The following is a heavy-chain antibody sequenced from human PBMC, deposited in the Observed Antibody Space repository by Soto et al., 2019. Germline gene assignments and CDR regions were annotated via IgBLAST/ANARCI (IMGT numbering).Heavy chain of an antibody. J-gene: IGHJ4*02. CDR1: GYTFTGYH. CDR3: ARSYGGNSRIFM. D-gene: IGHD4-17*01. CDR2: INPNSGNT. V-gene: IGHV1-8*02. Sequence: ASVKVSCKASGYTFTGYHMHWVRQAPGQGLEWMGWINPNSGNTGYAQKFQGRVTMTRNTSISTAYMELSSLRSEDTAVYYCARSYGGNSRIFMWGQGTLVTVSS.